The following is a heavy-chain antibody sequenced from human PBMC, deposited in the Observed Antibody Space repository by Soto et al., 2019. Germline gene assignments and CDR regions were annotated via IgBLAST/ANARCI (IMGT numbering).Heavy chain of an antibody. J-gene: IGHJ4*02. V-gene: IGHV1-18*01. Sequence: QVQLVQSGAEVKKPGASVKVSCKASGYVFTGYGISWVRQAPGQGLEWMAWISAYNGNTKYAQKFQGRVTMTTGASTSTAYLELSSLRSDDTAVYYCARPSGDYGDYGLSLAYWGQGTLVTVSS. CDR1: GYVFTGYG. CDR3: ARPSGDYGDYGLSLAY. D-gene: IGHD4-17*01. CDR2: ISAYNGNT.